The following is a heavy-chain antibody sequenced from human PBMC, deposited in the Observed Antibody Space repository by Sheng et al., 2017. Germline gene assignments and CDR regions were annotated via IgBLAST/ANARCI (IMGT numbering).Heavy chain of an antibody. CDR2: IIPSSGGT. CDR3: ARFSWGEGLRSYVSYF. V-gene: IGHV1-8*03. CDR1: GYTFTNYD. Sequence: QVQLVQSGAEVKKPGTSVKVSCKASGYTFTNYDINWVRQSAGHGLEFIGWIIPSSGGTGHTQNFQGRVTFTSDSSISTAYMELNDLTSEDTAIYYCARFSWGEGLRSYVSYF. J-gene: IGHJ2*01. D-gene: IGHD3-16*01.